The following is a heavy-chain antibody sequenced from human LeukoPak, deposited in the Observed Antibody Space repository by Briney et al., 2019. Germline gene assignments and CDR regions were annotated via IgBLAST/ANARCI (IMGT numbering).Heavy chain of an antibody. CDR2: IWYDGSNK. J-gene: IGHJ4*02. CDR1: GFTFSSYG. V-gene: IGHV3-33*01. D-gene: IGHD2-21*02. Sequence: PGGSLRLSCAASGFTFSSYGMHWVRQAPGKGLEWVAVIWYDGSNKYYADSVKGRFTISRDNSKNTLYLQMNSLRAEDTAVYYCARWWRDGGNSIDYWGQGTLVTVSS. CDR3: ARWWRDGGNSIDY.